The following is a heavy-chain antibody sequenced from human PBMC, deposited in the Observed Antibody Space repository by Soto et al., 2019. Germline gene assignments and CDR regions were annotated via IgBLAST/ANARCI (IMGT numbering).Heavy chain of an antibody. CDR2: ISGSGSNT. V-gene: IGHV3-23*01. CDR3: AKLGMTTINRDY. D-gene: IGHD5-12*01. Sequence: EAQLLESGGGLVQPGGSLRLSCAASGFSFDTYAMSWVRQAPGKGLEWVSSISGSGSNTYYADSVKGRFTISRDNSKNILYLQMTCLRAEDTALYYCAKLGMTTINRDYWGQGTQVTVSS. CDR1: GFSFDTYA. J-gene: IGHJ4*02.